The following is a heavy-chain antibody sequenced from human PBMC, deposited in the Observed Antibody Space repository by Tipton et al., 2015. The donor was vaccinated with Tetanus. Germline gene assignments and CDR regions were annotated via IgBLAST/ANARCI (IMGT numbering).Heavy chain of an antibody. V-gene: IGHV3-11*01. CDR3: ARGGYYYYYMDV. Sequence: QLVQSGGGLIQPGGSLRLSCAASGFTFRDYYMSWIRQAPGKGLEWVSYISSGARTMYYADSLKGRFTISRDNAKNSLYLQMDSLRAEDTAVYYCARGGYYYYYMDVWGKGTTVTVSS. J-gene: IGHJ6*03. CDR2: ISSGARTM. CDR1: GFTFRDYY.